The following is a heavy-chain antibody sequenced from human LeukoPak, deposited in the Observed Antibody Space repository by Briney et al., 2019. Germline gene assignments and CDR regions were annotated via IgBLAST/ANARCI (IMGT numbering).Heavy chain of an antibody. J-gene: IGHJ4*02. D-gene: IGHD2-15*01. Sequence: GASVKVSCKASGYTFTSYYIHWVRQAPGQGLEWMGVINPSGGSTGYAQNFQGRVTMTRDTSTSTVYMELSSLRSEDTAVYYCAREPPPWSFFDYWGQGTLVTVSS. CDR2: INPSGGST. CDR3: AREPPPWSFFDY. V-gene: IGHV1-46*01. CDR1: GYTFTSYY.